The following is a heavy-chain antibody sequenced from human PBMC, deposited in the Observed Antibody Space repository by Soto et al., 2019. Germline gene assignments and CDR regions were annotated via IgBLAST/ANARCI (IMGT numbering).Heavy chain of an antibody. V-gene: IGHV3-33*08. CDR1: GFPFSSYR. Sequence: RVSCSSSGFPFSSYRMHWVRQAQGKGLEWVAVIWYDGSNKYYADSVKGRFTISRENSKTALYLQMNSLRAEVTAVYYCARDDTSGGMDVWGQGTTVPVSS. CDR3: ARDDTSGGMDV. J-gene: IGHJ6*02. CDR2: IWYDGSNK. D-gene: IGHD3-10*01.